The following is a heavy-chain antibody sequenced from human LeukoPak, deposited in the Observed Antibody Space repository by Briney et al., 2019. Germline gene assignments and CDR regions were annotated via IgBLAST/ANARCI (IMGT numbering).Heavy chain of an antibody. CDR1: GGSFSGYY. Sequence: SETLSLTCAVYGGSFSGYYWSWIRQPPGKGLEWIGEINHSGSTNYNPSLKSRVTISVDTSKNQFSLKLSSVTAADTAVYYCAREHVVVGGYYYYYGMEVWGQGTTVTVSS. CDR3: AREHVVVGGYYYYYGMEV. CDR2: INHSGST. V-gene: IGHV4-34*01. J-gene: IGHJ6*02. D-gene: IGHD2-15*01.